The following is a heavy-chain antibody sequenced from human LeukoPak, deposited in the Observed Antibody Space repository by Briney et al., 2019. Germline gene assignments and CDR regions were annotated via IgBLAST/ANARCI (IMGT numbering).Heavy chain of an antibody. CDR1: GGTFSSYA. D-gene: IGHD5-12*01. V-gene: IGHV1-69*01. J-gene: IGHJ3*02. Sequence: SVKLSCKASGGTFSSYAISWVRHAPGQGLEWMGGIIPIFGTANYAQKFQGRVTITADESTSTAYMELSSLRSEDTAVYYCARGQRGYSGYLDAFDIWGQGTMVTVSS. CDR2: IIPIFGTA. CDR3: ARGQRGYSGYLDAFDI.